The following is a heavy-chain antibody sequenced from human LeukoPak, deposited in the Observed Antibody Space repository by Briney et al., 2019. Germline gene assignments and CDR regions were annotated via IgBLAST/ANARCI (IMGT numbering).Heavy chain of an antibody. CDR1: GGSISSYY. D-gene: IGHD2-21*02. CDR2: IYHSGST. V-gene: IGHV4-59*12. CDR3: ARSYCGGDCAKDYFDY. Sequence: SETLSLTCTVSGGSISSYYWSWIRQPPGKGLEWIGEIYHSGSTNYNPSLKSRVTISVDKSKNQFSLKLSSVTAADTAVYYCARSYCGGDCAKDYFDYWGQGTLVTVSS. J-gene: IGHJ4*02.